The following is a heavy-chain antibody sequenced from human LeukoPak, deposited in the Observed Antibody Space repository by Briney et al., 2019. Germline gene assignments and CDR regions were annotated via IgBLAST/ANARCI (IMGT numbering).Heavy chain of an antibody. Sequence: AGGSLRLSCAASGFTVSSNYMSWVRQAPGKGLEWVSVIYSGGSTYYADSVKGRFTISRDSAKTSLFLQMNSLRDEDTAVYYCARAYSSSSGRDAFDSWGLGTLVTVSS. V-gene: IGHV3-66*01. J-gene: IGHJ3*02. CDR1: GFTVSSNY. CDR3: ARAYSSSSGRDAFDS. CDR2: IYSGGST. D-gene: IGHD6-6*01.